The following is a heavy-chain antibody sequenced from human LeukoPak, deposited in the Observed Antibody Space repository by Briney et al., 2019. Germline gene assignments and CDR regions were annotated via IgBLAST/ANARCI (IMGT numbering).Heavy chain of an antibody. CDR1: GYTFTGYY. V-gene: IGHV1-2*02. CDR3: ARDTGWNNYDSSDYGY. Sequence: GASVKVSCKASGYTFTGYYMHWVRQAPGQGLEWMGWINPNSGGTNYAQKFQGRVTMTRDTSISTAYMELSRLRSDDTAVYYCARDTGWNNYDSSDYGYWGQGTLVTVSS. D-gene: IGHD3-22*01. CDR2: INPNSGGT. J-gene: IGHJ4*02.